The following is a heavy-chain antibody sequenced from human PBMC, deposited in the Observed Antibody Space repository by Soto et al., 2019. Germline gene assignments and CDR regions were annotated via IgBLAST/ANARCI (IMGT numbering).Heavy chain of an antibody. V-gene: IGHV3-23*01. D-gene: IGHD3-16*01. CDR3: AKDSGGIMITFGGVTWFDP. J-gene: IGHJ5*02. CDR2: ISGSGGST. Sequence: GGSLRLPCAASGFTFSSYAMSWVRQAPGKGLEWVSAISGSGGSTYYADSVKGRFTISRDNSKNTLYLQMNSLRAEDTAVYYCAKDSGGIMITFGGVTWFDPWGQGTLVTVSS. CDR1: GFTFSSYA.